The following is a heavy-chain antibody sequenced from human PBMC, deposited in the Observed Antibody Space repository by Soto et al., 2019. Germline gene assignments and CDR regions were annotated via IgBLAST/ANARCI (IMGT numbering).Heavy chain of an antibody. Sequence: EVQLLESGGGLVQPGGSLRLSCAASGFTFSSYAMSWVRQAPGKGLEWVSAISGSGGSTYYADSVKGRFTISRDNSKNTLYLQMNRLSAEDTAVYYCANKFSSSWAFDYWGQGTLVTVSS. J-gene: IGHJ4*02. V-gene: IGHV3-23*01. CDR1: GFTFSSYA. CDR3: ANKFSSSWAFDY. D-gene: IGHD6-13*01. CDR2: ISGSGGST.